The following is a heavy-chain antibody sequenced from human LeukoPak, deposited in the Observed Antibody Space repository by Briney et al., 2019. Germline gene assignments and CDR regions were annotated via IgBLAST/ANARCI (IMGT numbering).Heavy chain of an antibody. V-gene: IGHV1-2*02. D-gene: IGHD6-19*01. CDR2: ISPNRGDT. Sequence: GASVKVSCKASGYTFTSYYMHWVRQAPGQGLEWMGWISPNRGDTNYAQKFKGRVTMTTDTSLNTIYMQLSSLRLDDTAVYFCARGSVLGTSSWFDPWGQGTLVTVSS. J-gene: IGHJ5*02. CDR1: GYTFTSYY. CDR3: ARGSVLGTSSWFDP.